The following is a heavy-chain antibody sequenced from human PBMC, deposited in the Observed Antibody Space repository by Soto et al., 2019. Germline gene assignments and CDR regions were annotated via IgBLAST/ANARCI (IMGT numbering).Heavy chain of an antibody. J-gene: IGHJ6*02. D-gene: IGHD1-26*01. Sequence: QVQLVQSGAEVKEPGSSVRVSCKASGGTFDNFIMNWVRQTPGRGLERMGGIVPMLGTPTYAEKFKGRVTISATGSTSTMYMEVTSLRSEDTAIYYCARNGTYSSSLSQYSGMDVWGQGTTVTVSS. V-gene: IGHV1-69*01. CDR1: GGTFDNFI. CDR2: IVPMLGTP. CDR3: ARNGTYSSSLSQYSGMDV.